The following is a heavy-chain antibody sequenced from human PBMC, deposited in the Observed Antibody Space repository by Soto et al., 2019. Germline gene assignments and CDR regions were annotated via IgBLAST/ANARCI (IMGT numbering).Heavy chain of an antibody. V-gene: IGHV4-39*01. CDR3: ARLEVWSGYHSPTFDS. Sequence: QLQLQEAGPGLVKPSETLSLTCTVSGGSIKSNRYRWGWVHQPPGKGLEWIGSIYDDGTTYNNPSLKSRVTMSVDTSKNQFSLRLSSVTAADTAVYYCARLEVWSGYHSPTFDSWGQGTLVTVSS. CDR1: GGSIKSNRYR. D-gene: IGHD3-3*01. CDR2: IYDDGTT. J-gene: IGHJ4*02.